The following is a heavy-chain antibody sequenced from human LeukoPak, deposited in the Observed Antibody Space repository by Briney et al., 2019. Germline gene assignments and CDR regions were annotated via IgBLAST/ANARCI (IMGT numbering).Heavy chain of an antibody. CDR3: ARGNYHGSGSLDY. D-gene: IGHD3-10*01. CDR2: IWYDGSNK. Sequence: GGSLRLSCAASEFSFSNYGMHWVRQAPGKGLEWVAVIWYDGSNKYYADSVKGRFTISRDNSKNTLYLQMNSLRAEDTAVYYCARGNYHGSGSLDYWSQGTLVTVSS. J-gene: IGHJ4*02. CDR1: EFSFSNYG. V-gene: IGHV3-33*01.